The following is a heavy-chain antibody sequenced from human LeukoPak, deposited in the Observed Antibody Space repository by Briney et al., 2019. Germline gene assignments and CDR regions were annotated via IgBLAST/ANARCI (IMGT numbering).Heavy chain of an antibody. D-gene: IGHD3-22*01. CDR2: ISGSGQST. J-gene: IGHJ4*02. CDR3: GRAPTRPALIVYDLYFDS. CDR1: QLRFRKIG. V-gene: IGHV3-23*01. Sequence: GGSLRLSCVTSQLRFRKIGMTWLRQPPGKAMEWVSTISGSGQSTFYADSVRGRFTISRDNSNNTLFLQMNSLRAEDTALYYWGRAPTRPALIVYDLYFDSWGQGSLVTVSS.